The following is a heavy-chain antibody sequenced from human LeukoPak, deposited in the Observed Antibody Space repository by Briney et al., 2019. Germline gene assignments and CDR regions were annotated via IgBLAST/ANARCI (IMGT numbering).Heavy chain of an antibody. Sequence: GGSLRHSRAPSGFNFTDYYMSWLRQAPGKGLEWVSYISSRGSAIYYADSVRGRFTISRDNARNSMFLQMDGLRAEDTAMYYCATDIVATSGDYWGQGTLVTVSS. V-gene: IGHV3-11*01. J-gene: IGHJ4*02. CDR2: ISSRGSAI. CDR3: ATDIVATSGDY. D-gene: IGHD5-12*01. CDR1: GFNFTDYY.